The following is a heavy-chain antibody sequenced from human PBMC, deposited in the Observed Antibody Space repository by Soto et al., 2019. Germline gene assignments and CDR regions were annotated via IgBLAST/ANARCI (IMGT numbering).Heavy chain of an antibody. J-gene: IGHJ3*02. CDR1: GDSITSNSYF. D-gene: IGHD6-13*01. Sequence: SETLSLTCTVSGDSITSNSYFWAWIRQPPGKGLEWIGSIYHSGTTYYNPSLKSRVTISVDTSKNQFSLKLSSVTAADTAVYYCARRRVIAAAGTDAFDIWGQGTMVTVSS. CDR3: ARRRVIAAAGTDAFDI. CDR2: IYHSGTT. V-gene: IGHV4-39*07.